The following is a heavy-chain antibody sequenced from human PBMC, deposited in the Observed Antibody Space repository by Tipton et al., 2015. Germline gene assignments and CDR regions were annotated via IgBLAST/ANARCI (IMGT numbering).Heavy chain of an antibody. J-gene: IGHJ5*02. CDR3: ARYSKWFGDQSRFDP. CDR2: ISGSGGST. Sequence: SLRLSCAASGFTFSSYATSWVRQAPGKGLEWVSAISGSGGSTYYADSVKGRFTISRDNSKNTLYLQMNSLRAEDTAVYYCARYSKWFGDQSRFDPWGQGTLATVSS. D-gene: IGHD3-10*01. V-gene: IGHV3-23*01. CDR1: GFTFSSYA.